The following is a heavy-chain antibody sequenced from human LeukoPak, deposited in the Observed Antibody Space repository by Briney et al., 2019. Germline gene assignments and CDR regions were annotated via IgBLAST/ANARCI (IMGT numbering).Heavy chain of an antibody. CDR2: IIPILWIA. Sequence: GASVKVSCKASGGTFSSYTISWVRQAPGQGLEWMGRIIPILWIANYAQKFQGRVTITADKSTRTAYMELRSLGSDDTAVYYCARDPPSVYDSSGYYYGWFDPWGQGTLVTVSS. D-gene: IGHD3-22*01. J-gene: IGHJ5*02. CDR1: GGTFSSYT. CDR3: ARDPPSVYDSSGYYYGWFDP. V-gene: IGHV1-69*04.